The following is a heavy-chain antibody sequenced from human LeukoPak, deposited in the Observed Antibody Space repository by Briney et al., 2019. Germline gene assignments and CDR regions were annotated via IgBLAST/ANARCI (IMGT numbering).Heavy chain of an antibody. V-gene: IGHV1-69*05. J-gene: IGHJ6*03. D-gene: IGHD2-2*02. CDR2: IIPIFGTA. CDR3: ASGRRYKGYYYYMDV. Sequence: SVKVSCKASGYTFTSYYMHWVRQAPGQGLEWMGGIIPIFGTANYAQKFQGRVTITTDESTSTAYMELSSLRSEDTAVYYCASGRRYKGYYYYMDVWGKGTTVTVSS. CDR1: GYTFTSYY.